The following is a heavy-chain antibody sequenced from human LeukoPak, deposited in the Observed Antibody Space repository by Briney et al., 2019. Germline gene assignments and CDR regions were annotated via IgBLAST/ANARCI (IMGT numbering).Heavy chain of an antibody. CDR1: GYTFTGYY. V-gene: IGHV1-2*02. CDR2: INPNSGGK. J-gene: IGHJ6*02. D-gene: IGHD3-3*01. Sequence: GASVKVSCKASGYTFTGYYMHWVRQAPGQGLEWMGWINPNSGGKNYAQNFQGRVTMTRDTSISTAYMELSRLRSDGTAVYYCARVGIPIFGGFYGMDVWGQGTTVTVS. CDR3: ARVGIPIFGGFYGMDV.